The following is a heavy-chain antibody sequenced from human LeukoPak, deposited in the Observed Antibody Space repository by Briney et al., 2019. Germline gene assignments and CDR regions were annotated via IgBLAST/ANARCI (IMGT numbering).Heavy chain of an antibody. J-gene: IGHJ5*02. V-gene: IGHV4-34*01. Sequence: SETLSLTCTVSGGSISGYYWSWIRQPPGKGLEWIGEINHSGSTNYNPSLKSRVTISVDTSKNQFSLKLSSVTAADTAVYYCARGQLLWFGELANWFDPWGQGTLVTVSS. CDR3: ARGQLLWFGELANWFDP. CDR2: INHSGST. D-gene: IGHD3-10*01. CDR1: GGSISGYY.